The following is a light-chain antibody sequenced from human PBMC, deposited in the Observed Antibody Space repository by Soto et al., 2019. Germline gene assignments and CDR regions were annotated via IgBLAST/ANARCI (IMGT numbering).Light chain of an antibody. CDR1: SSDVGGYDY. V-gene: IGLV2-14*03. Sequence: QSALTQPASVSGSPGQSITISCTGTSSDVGGYDYVSWYQQHPGKVPKLMIYEVFRRPSGISDRFSGSKSSNTASLTISGLQAEDEAHYYCCSYTTTSTFVFGGGTKVTVL. J-gene: IGLJ2*01. CDR2: EVF. CDR3: CSYTTTSTFV.